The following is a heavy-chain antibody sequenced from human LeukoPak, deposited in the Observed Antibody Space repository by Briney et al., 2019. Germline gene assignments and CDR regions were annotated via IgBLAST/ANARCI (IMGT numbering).Heavy chain of an antibody. Sequence: GGSLRLSCAASGFTFSNYAMNWVRQGPGKGLEWVSVIYSGGGTYYADSVKGRFTISRDNSKNTLYLQMNSLRAEDTAVYHCARDSGTGWFDPWGQGTLVTVSS. CDR1: GFTFSNYA. CDR3: ARDSGTGWFDP. V-gene: IGHV3-53*01. D-gene: IGHD6-13*01. J-gene: IGHJ5*02. CDR2: IYSGGGT.